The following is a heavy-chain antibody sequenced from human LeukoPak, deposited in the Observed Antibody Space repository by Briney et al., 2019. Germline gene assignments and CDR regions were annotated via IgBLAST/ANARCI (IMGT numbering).Heavy chain of an antibody. J-gene: IGHJ4*02. Sequence: ASVKVSCKASGYTFTGYYMHWVRQAPAQGLEWMGWINPNSGGTNCAQKLQGRVTMTRDTSISTAYMERSRLRSDDTAVYYCARIGYYGSAPDYWGQGTLFTVSS. D-gene: IGHD3-10*01. V-gene: IGHV1-2*02. CDR3: ARIGYYGSAPDY. CDR2: INPNSGGT. CDR1: GYTFTGYY.